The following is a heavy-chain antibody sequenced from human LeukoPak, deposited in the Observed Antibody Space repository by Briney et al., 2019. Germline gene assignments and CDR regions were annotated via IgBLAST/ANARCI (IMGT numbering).Heavy chain of an antibody. J-gene: IGHJ6*02. CDR3: AREYCSSTSCQDYYYYYYGMDV. D-gene: IGHD2-2*01. CDR1: GFTFSSYA. V-gene: IGHV3-30-3*01. CDR2: ISYDGSNK. Sequence: GRSLRLSCAASGFTFSSYAMHWVRQAPGKGLEWVAVISYDGSNKYYADSVKGRFTISRDNSKNTLYLQMNSLRAEDTAVYYCAREYCSSTSCQDYYYYYYGMDVWGQGTTVTVSS.